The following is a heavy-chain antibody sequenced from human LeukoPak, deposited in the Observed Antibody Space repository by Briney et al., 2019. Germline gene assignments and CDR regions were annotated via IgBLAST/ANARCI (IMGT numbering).Heavy chain of an antibody. CDR3: ARGIPGYFGTSGYYYEY. CDR1: GDSISSNYW. CDR2: IHHSEST. V-gene: IGHV4-4*02. J-gene: IGHJ4*02. Sequence: SGTLSLTCAVSGDSISSNYWWTWVRQPPGKGLEWIEEIHHSESTNFNPSLKSRVTISVDKSKNHFSLSLTSVSAADTAVYYCARGIPGYFGTSGYYYEYWGQGILVTVSS. D-gene: IGHD3-22*01.